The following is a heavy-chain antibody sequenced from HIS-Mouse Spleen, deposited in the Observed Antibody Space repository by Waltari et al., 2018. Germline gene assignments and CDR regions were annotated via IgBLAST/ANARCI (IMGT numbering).Heavy chain of an antibody. CDR2: ITPNRGGT. J-gene: IGHJ5*02. CDR3: ARNRAATGWFDP. Sequence: QVQLVQSGAEVKKPGASVKVSCKASGYTFTGYYMHWVRQGPGQGLEWIDWITPNRGGTKYAQKLKGRGTMTRDTSISTAYMELSRLRSDDTAVYYCARNRAATGWFDPWGQGTLVTVSS. D-gene: IGHD6-25*01. CDR1: GYTFTGYY. V-gene: IGHV1-2*02.